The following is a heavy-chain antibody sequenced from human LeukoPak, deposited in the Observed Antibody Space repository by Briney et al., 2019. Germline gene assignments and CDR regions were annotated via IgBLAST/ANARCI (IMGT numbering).Heavy chain of an antibody. V-gene: IGHV4-30-4*01. CDR2: IYYSGST. J-gene: IGHJ6*03. CDR1: GGSISSGDYY. D-gene: IGHD3-3*01. Sequence: SETLSLTCTVSGGSISSGDYYWSWIRQPPGKGLEWIGYIYYSGSTYFNPSLKSRVTISVDTSKNQFSLKLSSVTAADTAVYYCASFITIFGVAPMDIWGKGTTVTVSS. CDR3: ASFITIFGVAPMDI.